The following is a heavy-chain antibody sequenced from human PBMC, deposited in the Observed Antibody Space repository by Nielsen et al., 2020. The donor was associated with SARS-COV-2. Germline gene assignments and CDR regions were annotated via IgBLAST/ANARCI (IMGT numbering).Heavy chain of an antibody. D-gene: IGHD5-24*01. CDR2: IYYSGST. Sequence: SETLSLTCTVSGGSISSYYWSWIRQPPGKGLEWIGYIYYSGSTNYNPSLKSRVTISVDTSKNQFSRKLSSVTAADTAVYYWSRAAGWGWLQAIPPEFDHWGQGTLVTVSS. J-gene: IGHJ4*02. CDR1: GGSISSYY. V-gene: IGHV4-59*01. CDR3: SRAAGWGWLQAIPPEFDH.